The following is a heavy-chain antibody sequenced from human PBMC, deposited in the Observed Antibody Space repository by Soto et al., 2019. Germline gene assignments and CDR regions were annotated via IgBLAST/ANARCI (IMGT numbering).Heavy chain of an antibody. V-gene: IGHV1-69*01. Sequence: QVQLVQSGAEVKKPGSSVKVSCKASGGTFSSYAISWVRQAPGQGLEWMGGIIPDSGTANYAQKFQGRVTITADESTSTAYMELSSLRSADTAVYYCATSKRGIPIEVGWVPDYYYCGMDVWGQGTTVTVSS. D-gene: IGHD3-16*01. CDR1: GGTFSSYA. J-gene: IGHJ6*02. CDR2: IIPDSGTA. CDR3: ATSKRGIPIEVGWVPDYYYCGMDV.